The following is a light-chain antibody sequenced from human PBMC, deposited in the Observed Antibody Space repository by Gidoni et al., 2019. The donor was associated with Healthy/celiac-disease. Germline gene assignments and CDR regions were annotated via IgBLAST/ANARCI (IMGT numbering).Light chain of an antibody. CDR3: QVWDSSSDPYYV. CDR1: NIGSKS. CDR2: DDS. Sequence: SYVLTQPPSVSVAPGKTARLTCGGNNIGSKSVHWYQQKPGQAPVLVVYDDSDRPSGIPQRFSGSNSGNTATRTISRAEAGDEADYYCQVWDSSSDPYYVCGTGTKVTVL. V-gene: IGLV3-21*03. J-gene: IGLJ1*01.